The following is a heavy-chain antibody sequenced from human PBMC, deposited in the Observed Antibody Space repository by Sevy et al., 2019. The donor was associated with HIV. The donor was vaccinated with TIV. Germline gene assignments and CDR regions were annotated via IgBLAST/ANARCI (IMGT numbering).Heavy chain of an antibody. V-gene: IGHV3-23*01. CDR1: EFIFSSHA. CDR3: ARDGRGISAFDI. Sequence: GGSLRLSCVASEFIFSSHAVSWVRQAPGKGLEWVSAISGDGENTHYADSVRGRFTISRDNFKNTLYLQMKSLRAEDTALYYCARDGRGISAFDIWGPGTMVTVSS. J-gene: IGHJ3*02. CDR2: ISGDGENT. D-gene: IGHD3-3*02.